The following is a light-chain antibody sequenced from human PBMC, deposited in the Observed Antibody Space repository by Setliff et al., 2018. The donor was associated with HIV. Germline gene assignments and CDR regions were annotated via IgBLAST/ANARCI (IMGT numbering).Light chain of an antibody. CDR2: EVR. V-gene: IGLV2-14*01. Sequence: QSVLTQHASVSGSPGQSITISCTGTSSDVGGYSHVSWYQQHPGKAPKLIIYEVRNRPTGVSNRFSGSKSGNTASLTISGLRAEDEADYYCSSYAITTTLPFGTGTKVTVL. CDR1: SSDVGGYSH. CDR3: SSYAITTTLP. J-gene: IGLJ1*01.